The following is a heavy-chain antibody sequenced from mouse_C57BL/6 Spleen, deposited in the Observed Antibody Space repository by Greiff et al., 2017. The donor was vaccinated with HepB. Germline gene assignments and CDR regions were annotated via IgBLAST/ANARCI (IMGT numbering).Heavy chain of an antibody. CDR1: GFTFSSYA. V-gene: IGHV5-4*01. J-gene: IGHJ3*01. D-gene: IGHD2-4*01. Sequence: DVQLVESGGGLVKPGGSLKLSCAASGFTFSSYAMSWVRQTPEKRLEWVATISDGGSYTYYPDNVKGRFTISRDNAKNNLYLQMSHLKSEDTAMYYCAREGLRRGLMAYWGQGTLVTVSA. CDR2: ISDGGSYT. CDR3: AREGLRRGLMAY.